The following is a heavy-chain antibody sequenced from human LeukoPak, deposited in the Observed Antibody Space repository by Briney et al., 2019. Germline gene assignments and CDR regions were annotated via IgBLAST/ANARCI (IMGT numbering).Heavy chain of an antibody. Sequence: ASVKVSCKTSGGTFGSFAFGWVRQAPGHGLEWMGGIIPIFATTNYAQEFQGRVSITADEPTSTVYMEVTSLRSDDTAVYYCARGPPLTYDHTPEGYYHYYMDVWGKGTTVTISS. CDR1: GGTFGSFA. V-gene: IGHV1-69*13. J-gene: IGHJ6*03. CDR3: ARGPPLTYDHTPEGYYHYYMDV. D-gene: IGHD2-2*02. CDR2: IIPIFATT.